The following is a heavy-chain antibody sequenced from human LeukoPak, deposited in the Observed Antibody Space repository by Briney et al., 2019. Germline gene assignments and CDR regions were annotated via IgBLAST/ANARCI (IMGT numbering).Heavy chain of an antibody. CDR1: GYTFTSYD. J-gene: IGHJ6*03. CDR3: ARGMKGDIAAPGLYGYYYYYYMDV. CDR2: MNPNSSNT. Sequence: ASVKVSCKASGYTFTSYDINWVRQATGQGLEWMGWMNPNSSNTGYAQKFQGRVTITRNTSISTAYMELSSLRSEDTAVYYCARGMKGDIAAPGLYGYYYYYYMDVWGKGTTVTVSS. V-gene: IGHV1-8*03. D-gene: IGHD6-6*01.